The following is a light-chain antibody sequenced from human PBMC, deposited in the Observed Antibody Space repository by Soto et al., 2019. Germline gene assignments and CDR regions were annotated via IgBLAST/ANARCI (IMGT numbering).Light chain of an antibody. CDR1: SSDVGAFNY. Sequence: QSALTQPASVSGSPGQSITISCIGTSSDVGAFNYVSWYQHHPGKAPKLIIYDVTDRPSVVSTRFSASKSGNTASLTISGLQAEDEADYYCSSYTTRNTEVFGTGTKLTVL. V-gene: IGLV2-14*03. J-gene: IGLJ1*01. CDR3: SSYTTRNTEV. CDR2: DVT.